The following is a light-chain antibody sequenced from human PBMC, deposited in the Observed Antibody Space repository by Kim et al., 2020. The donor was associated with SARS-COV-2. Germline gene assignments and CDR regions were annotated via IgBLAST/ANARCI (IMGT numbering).Light chain of an antibody. CDR1: SSDVGGYNY. CDR2: DVS. Sequence: QSALTQPASVSGSPGQSITISCTGTSSDVGGYNYVSWYQQHPGKAPKLMIYDVSKRPSGVSNRFSGSKSGNTASLTISGLQAEDEADYYCSSYTSSSIWVFGTGTKVTVL. J-gene: IGLJ1*01. V-gene: IGLV2-14*01. CDR3: SSYTSSSIWV.